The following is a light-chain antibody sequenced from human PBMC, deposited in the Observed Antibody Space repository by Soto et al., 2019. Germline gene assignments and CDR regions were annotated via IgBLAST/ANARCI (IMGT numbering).Light chain of an antibody. V-gene: IGLV2-14*01. Sequence: QSALTQPASVSGSPGQSITISCTGTSSDVGAYKYVSWYQQHPGKAPKLMIYEVSNRPSGVSDRLSRSKSGNTASLTISGLQAEDEADYYFSSYTSINTLVFGGGTQLTVL. CDR1: SSDVGAYKY. J-gene: IGLJ2*01. CDR2: EVS. CDR3: SSYTSINTLV.